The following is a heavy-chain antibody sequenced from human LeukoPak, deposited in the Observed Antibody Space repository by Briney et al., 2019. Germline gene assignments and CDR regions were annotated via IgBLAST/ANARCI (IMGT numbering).Heavy chain of an antibody. CDR3: ARGGHKNLDQLGRRGDY. CDR2: IKPNSGGT. CDR1: GLTFPQYY. D-gene: IGHD1-1*01. J-gene: IGHJ4*02. Sequence: ASVNVSCQVSGLTFPQYYLHWVRQAPGQRLGWGGWIKPNSGGTNYTQKFQGRVTMTRDTSISTAYMELSRPRSDDTAVYYCARGGHKNLDQLGRRGDYWGQGTLVTVSS. V-gene: IGHV1-2*02.